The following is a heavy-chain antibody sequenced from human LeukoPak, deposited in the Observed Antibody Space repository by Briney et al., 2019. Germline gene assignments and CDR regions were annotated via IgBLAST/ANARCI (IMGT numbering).Heavy chain of an antibody. Sequence: ASVKVSCKASGYTFSGYWIHWLRQTPGQGLEWMGWIVPHSGETSYAQKFQGRVTLTRDTSISTVYMELIRLRSDDTAVYYCARAAMRYPSDIWGQGTMVTVSS. CDR2: IVPHSGET. D-gene: IGHD1-14*01. J-gene: IGHJ3*02. CDR1: GYTFSGYW. V-gene: IGHV1-2*02. CDR3: ARAAMRYPSDI.